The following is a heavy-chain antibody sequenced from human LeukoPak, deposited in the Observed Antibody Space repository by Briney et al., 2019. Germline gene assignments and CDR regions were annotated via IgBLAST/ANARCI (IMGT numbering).Heavy chain of an antibody. CDR3: ARVSGLGSPRRYYYYYMDV. D-gene: IGHD1-26*01. CDR1: GGSFSAYY. J-gene: IGHJ6*03. CDR2: INHSGST. V-gene: IGHV4-34*01. Sequence: SETLSLTCAVYGGSFSAYYWSWIRQPPGKGLEWIGEINHSGSTNYNPSLKSRVTISVDTSKNQFSLKLSSVTAADTAVYYCARVSGLGSPRRYYYYYMDVWGKGTTVTASS.